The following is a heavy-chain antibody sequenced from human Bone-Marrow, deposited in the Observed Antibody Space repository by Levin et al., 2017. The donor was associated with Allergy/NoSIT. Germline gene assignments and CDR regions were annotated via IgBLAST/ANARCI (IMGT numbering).Heavy chain of an antibody. CDR1: GFTFSAYW. V-gene: IGHV3-7*01. Sequence: LSLTCAASGFTFSAYWMSWVRQAPGTGLEWVASIRQGGSDKYYVDSVTGRFIISRDDAKDSLYLQLNSLRVDDTGVYYCVRAAPTNCASSSGSLFGSWGQGTQVTVSS. CDR3: VRAAPTNCASSSGSLFGS. J-gene: IGHJ4*02. D-gene: IGHD6-19*01. CDR2: IRQGGSDK.